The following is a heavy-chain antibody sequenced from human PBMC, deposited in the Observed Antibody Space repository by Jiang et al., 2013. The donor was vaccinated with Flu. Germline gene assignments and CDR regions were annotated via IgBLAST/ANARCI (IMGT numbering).Heavy chain of an antibody. J-gene: IGHJ6*02. D-gene: IGHD3-3*01. CDR2: TYYRSKWYN. Sequence: SQTLSLTCAISGDSVSSNSAAWNWIRQSPSRGLEWLGRTYYRSKWYNDYAVSVKSRITINPDTSKNQFSLQLNSVTPEDTAVYYCARDLLAIFGEDYYYYGMDVWGQGTTVTVSS. V-gene: IGHV6-1*01. CDR1: GDSVSSNSAA. CDR3: ARDLLAIFGEDYYYYGMDV.